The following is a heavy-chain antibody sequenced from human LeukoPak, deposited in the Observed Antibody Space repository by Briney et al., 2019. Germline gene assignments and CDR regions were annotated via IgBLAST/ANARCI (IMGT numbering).Heavy chain of an antibody. D-gene: IGHD3-16*01. CDR2: VYYSGRT. J-gene: IGHJ3*01. CDR1: GGSISTEY. CDR3: ARGPRTDAF. V-gene: IGHV4-59*01. Sequence: PSETLSLTCTVSGGSISTEYWSWVRQPPGKGVEGSGYVYYSGRTGYNPSLTSRVTISVDTSKSQFSLRLRSLTAADTAVYFCARGPRTDAFWGQGTMVTVSS.